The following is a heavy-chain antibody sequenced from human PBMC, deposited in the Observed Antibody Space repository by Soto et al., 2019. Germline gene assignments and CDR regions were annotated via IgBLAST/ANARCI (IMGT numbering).Heavy chain of an antibody. Sequence: QVQLVQSGAEEKKPGASVKVSCKASGYTFTSYAMHWVRQAPGQRLEWMGWINAGNGNTKYSQKFQVRVTITRDTSASTAYMELSSLRSEDTAVDYCARSPGIAVADYWGQGTLVTVSS. CDR1: GYTFTSYA. CDR2: INAGNGNT. D-gene: IGHD6-19*01. V-gene: IGHV1-3*05. CDR3: ARSPGIAVADY. J-gene: IGHJ4*02.